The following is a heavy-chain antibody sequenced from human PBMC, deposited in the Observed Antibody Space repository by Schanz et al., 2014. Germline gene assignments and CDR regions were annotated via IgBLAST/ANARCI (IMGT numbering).Heavy chain of an antibody. CDR1: GLTVGDAW. CDR3: ARVGRDYISSSVLDSLHY. V-gene: IGHV3-15*01. D-gene: IGHD6-6*01. J-gene: IGHJ4*02. Sequence: EVRLVESGGGLVKPGGSLRLSCAVSGLTVGDAWMSWVRQAPGKGLEWVARIKSKSDGGTTYYADSVKGRFTISRDNTKNTLFLQMNNLRPEDTAMYFCARVGRDYISSSVLDSLHYWGQGSLVTVS. CDR2: IKSKSDGGTT.